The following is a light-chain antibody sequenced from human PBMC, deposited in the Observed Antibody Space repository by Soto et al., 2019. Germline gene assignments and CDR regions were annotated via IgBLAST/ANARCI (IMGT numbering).Light chain of an antibody. CDR2: DVT. J-gene: IGLJ1*01. CDR1: SSDVGSYNY. V-gene: IGLV2-11*01. CDR3: CSSAGSYSYV. Sequence: QSALTQPRSVSGSPGQSVTLSCTGTSSDVGSYNYVSWYQHHPGKAPKLMIYDVTKRPSGVPDRFSGSKSGNTASLTLSGLQAEDEADYYFCSSAGSYSYVFGTGTKLTVL.